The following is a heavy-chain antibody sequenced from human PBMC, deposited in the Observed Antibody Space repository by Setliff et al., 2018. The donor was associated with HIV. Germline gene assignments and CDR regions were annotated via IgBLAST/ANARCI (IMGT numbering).Heavy chain of an antibody. CDR2: IYHNGIT. Sequence: PSETLSLTCTVSGYSISSDYCWGWIRQPPGKGLEWIGSIYHNGITYYNPSLQRRVTISVDTSKNQVSLKLNSMTAADTAVYFCVRGPQWLVQKGRVYYFDYWGQGTLVTVSS. CDR3: VRGPQWLVQKGRVYYFDY. CDR1: GYSISSDYC. J-gene: IGHJ4*02. D-gene: IGHD6-19*01. V-gene: IGHV4-38-2*02.